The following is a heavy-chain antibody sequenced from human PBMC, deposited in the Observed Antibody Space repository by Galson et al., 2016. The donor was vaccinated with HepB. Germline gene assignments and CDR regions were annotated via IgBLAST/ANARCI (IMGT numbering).Heavy chain of an antibody. J-gene: IGHJ6*02. D-gene: IGHD2-2*01. CDR1: GFTFSNYA. Sequence: SLRLSCAASGFTFSNYAMHWVRQAPGKGLQWVTVISSDGSNKYYADSVKGLFTISRDNSKNTLYLQMNSLRAEDTAVYYCARTPLVPAGTPYYYYRMDVWGQGTTVTVSS. CDR3: ARTPLVPAGTPYYYYRMDV. V-gene: IGHV3-30*04. CDR2: ISSDGSNK.